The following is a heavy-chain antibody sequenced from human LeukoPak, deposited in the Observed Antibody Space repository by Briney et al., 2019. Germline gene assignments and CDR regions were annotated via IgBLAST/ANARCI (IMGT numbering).Heavy chain of an antibody. J-gene: IGHJ4*02. D-gene: IGHD3-10*01. CDR1: GFTFSSYA. V-gene: IGHV3-23*01. CDR3: AKDTESITMVRGAIGY. Sequence: GGSLRLSCAASGFTFSSYAMSWVRQAPGKGLEWVSAISGSGGSTYYADSVKGRFTISRDNSKNTLYLQMNSLGAEDTALYYCAKDTESITMVRGAIGYWGQGTLVTVSS. CDR2: ISGSGGST.